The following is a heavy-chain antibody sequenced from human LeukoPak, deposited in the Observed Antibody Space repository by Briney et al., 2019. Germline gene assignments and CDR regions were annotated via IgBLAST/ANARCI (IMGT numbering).Heavy chain of an antibody. CDR2: IRYNGNNQ. V-gene: IGHV3-30*02. J-gene: IGHJ4*02. CDR1: GFTFNNYG. CDR3: ARGREYYDSSGALFDY. D-gene: IGHD3-22*01. Sequence: GGSLRLSCAASGFTFNNYGMHWVRQAPGKGLEWVAFIRYNGNNQYYADSVKGRFTISRDNSKNTLYLQMNSLKGDDTAVYYCARGREYYDSSGALFDYWGQGTLVTVSS.